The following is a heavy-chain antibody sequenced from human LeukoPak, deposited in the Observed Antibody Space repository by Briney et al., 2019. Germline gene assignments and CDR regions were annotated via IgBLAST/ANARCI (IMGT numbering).Heavy chain of an antibody. CDR2: ISSSSSYI. Sequence: PGGSLRLSCAASRFTFSSYSMNWVRQAPGKGLEWVSSISSSSSYIYYADSVKGRFTISRDNAKNSLYLQMNSLRAEDTAVYYCARDLWYYGSSGPLDDYWGQGTLVTVSS. J-gene: IGHJ4*02. CDR1: RFTFSSYS. V-gene: IGHV3-21*01. CDR3: ARDLWYYGSSGPLDDY. D-gene: IGHD3-22*01.